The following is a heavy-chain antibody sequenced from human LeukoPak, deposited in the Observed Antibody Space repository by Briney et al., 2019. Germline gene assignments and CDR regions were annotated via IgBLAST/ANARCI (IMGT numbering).Heavy chain of an antibody. J-gene: IGHJ4*02. CDR1: GGSISSSNW. V-gene: IGHV4-4*02. CDR2: IYHSGST. Sequence: TSETLSLTCAVSGGSISSSNWWSWVRQPPGKGLEWIGEIYHSGSTNYNPSLKSRVTISVDKSKNQFSLKLSSVTAADTAVYYCARAQDILTGSPTPYYFDYWGQGTLVTVSS. D-gene: IGHD3-9*01. CDR3: ARAQDILTGSPTPYYFDY.